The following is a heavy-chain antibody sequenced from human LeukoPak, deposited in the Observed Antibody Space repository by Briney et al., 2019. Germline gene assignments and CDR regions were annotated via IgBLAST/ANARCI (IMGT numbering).Heavy chain of an antibody. J-gene: IGHJ3*02. CDR1: GFTFSSYS. CDR3: ARDGSVVVGNYDAFDI. CDR2: ITGISTYM. V-gene: IGHV3-21*01. D-gene: IGHD2-15*01. Sequence: GGSLRLSCTASGFTFSSYSMNWVRQAPGKGLEWVSSITGISTYMYYTDSVKGRFTISRDNAKNSLYLQMNSLRAEDTAVYYCARDGSVVVGNYDAFDIWGQGTMVTVSS.